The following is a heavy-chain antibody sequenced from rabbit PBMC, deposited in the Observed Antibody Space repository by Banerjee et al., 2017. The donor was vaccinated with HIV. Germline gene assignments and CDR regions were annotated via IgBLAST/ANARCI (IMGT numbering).Heavy chain of an antibody. CDR3: VRDNAGYAGDGYAYFNL. V-gene: IGHV1S7*01. J-gene: IGHJ4*01. CDR2: IDPVFGST. Sequence: QLKESGGGLVQPGGSLKLSCKVSGFDFNSYCMNWVRQAPGKGLEWIGYIDPVFGSTYYASWVNGRFPISSHNAQNTLYLQLNSLTVADTATYFCVRDNAGYAGDGYAYFNLWGQGTLVT. D-gene: IGHD4-2*01. CDR1: GFDFNSYC.